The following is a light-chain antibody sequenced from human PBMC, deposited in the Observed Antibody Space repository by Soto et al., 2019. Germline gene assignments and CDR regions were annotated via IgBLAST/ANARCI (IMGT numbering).Light chain of an antibody. J-gene: IGKJ1*01. CDR3: QQYDNLPPTWT. CDR2: DAS. Sequence: DIQMSQSPSSLSASVGNRVTITCQASQDIATYLNWYQQKPGKAPNLLIYDASNLETGVPSRFSGGGSGTHFTFTISNLQPEDLATYYCQQYDNLPPTWTVGQGTKVDSK. V-gene: IGKV1-33*01. CDR1: QDIATY.